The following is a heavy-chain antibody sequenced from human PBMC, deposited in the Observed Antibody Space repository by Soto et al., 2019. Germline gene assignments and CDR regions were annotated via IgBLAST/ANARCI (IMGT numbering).Heavy chain of an antibody. CDR3: ARADSSGWHGPVDY. CDR1: GYAFTGYY. Sequence: VSVKVYLKTSGYAFTGYYMHLGRQAPGQGLEWMGWINPNSGGTNYAQKFQGRVTMTRDTSISTAYMDLSRLRSDDTAVYYCARADSSGWHGPVDYWGQGTLVTVSS. J-gene: IGHJ4*02. CDR2: INPNSGGT. V-gene: IGHV1-2*02. D-gene: IGHD6-19*01.